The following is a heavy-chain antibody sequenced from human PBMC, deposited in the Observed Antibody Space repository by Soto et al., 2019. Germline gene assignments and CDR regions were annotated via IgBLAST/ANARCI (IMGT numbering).Heavy chain of an antibody. V-gene: IGHV3-23*01. CDR3: ARGDTPMITGMDSFDI. J-gene: IGHJ3*02. CDR2: TSGPGGSR. CDR1: GFTFSNYA. D-gene: IGHD5-18*01. Sequence: QPGGSLRLSCAASGFTFSNYAMNWVRQAPGKGLEWVSATSGPGGSRFYADSVEGRFTISRDNSRNTLYLQMDSLRAEDTAVYFCARGDTPMITGMDSFDIWGQGTMVTVSS.